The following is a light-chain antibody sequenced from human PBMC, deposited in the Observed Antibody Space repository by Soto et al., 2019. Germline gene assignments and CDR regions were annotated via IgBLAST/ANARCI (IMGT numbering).Light chain of an antibody. CDR3: QQYETSPRT. CDR2: GAS. V-gene: IGKV3-20*01. Sequence: EIVLTQSPGTLSLSPGERTTLSCRASQSVSSNFLDWYQQKPGQAPRLLIYGASSRATGIPARFSGSGSGTDFTLTISRLEPEDFAVYYCQQYETSPRTFGQGTKVEI. J-gene: IGKJ1*01. CDR1: QSVSSNF.